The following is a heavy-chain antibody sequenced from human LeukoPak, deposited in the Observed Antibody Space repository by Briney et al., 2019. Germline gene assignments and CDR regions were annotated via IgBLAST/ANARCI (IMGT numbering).Heavy chain of an antibody. V-gene: IGHV3-74*01. Sequence: KPGGSLRLSCAASGFTFSSYWMPWVRQAPGKGLVWVSRINSDGSSTSYADSVKGRFTISRDNAKNTLYLQMNSLRAEDTAVYYCALRTAYSSSYTRGYYWGQGTLVTVSS. CDR1: GFTFSSYW. CDR2: INSDGSST. J-gene: IGHJ4*02. CDR3: ALRTAYSSSYTRGYY. D-gene: IGHD6-13*01.